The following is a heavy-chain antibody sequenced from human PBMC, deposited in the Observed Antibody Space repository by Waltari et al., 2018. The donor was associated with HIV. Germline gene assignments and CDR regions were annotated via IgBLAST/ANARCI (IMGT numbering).Heavy chain of an antibody. Sequence: QVQLQESGPGLVKPSQTLSLTCTVSGGSISSGSYYWSWIRQPAGKGLEWIGRIYTSGSTNYNPSLKSRVTISVDTSKNQFSLKLSSVTAADTAVYYCARDKGGIGGSGRIDPWGQGTLVTVSS. J-gene: IGHJ5*02. CDR2: IYTSGST. D-gene: IGHD3-16*01. V-gene: IGHV4-61*02. CDR1: GGSISSGSYY. CDR3: ARDKGGIGGSGRIDP.